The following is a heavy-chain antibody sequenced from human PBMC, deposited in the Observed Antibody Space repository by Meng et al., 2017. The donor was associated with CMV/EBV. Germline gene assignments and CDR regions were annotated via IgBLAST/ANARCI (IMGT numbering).Heavy chain of an antibody. J-gene: IGHJ4*02. CDR2: IYYSGST. Sequence: SETLSLTCTVSGGSISSYYWSWIRQPPGKGLEWIGYIYYSGSTNYNPSLKSRVTISVDTSKNQFSLKLSSVTAADTAVYYCARHYYDFWSGYPTYYFDYWGQGTLVTSPQ. D-gene: IGHD3-3*01. CDR1: GGSISSYY. V-gene: IGHV4-59*01. CDR3: ARHYYDFWSGYPTYYFDY.